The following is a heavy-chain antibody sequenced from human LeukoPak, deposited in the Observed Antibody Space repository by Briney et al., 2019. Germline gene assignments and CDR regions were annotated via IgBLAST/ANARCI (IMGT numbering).Heavy chain of an antibody. D-gene: IGHD3-22*01. V-gene: IGHV3-23*01. CDR1: GFTFSTYG. CDR2: ISGRGITT. CDR3: VKYDNGFFYYYLDV. J-gene: IGHJ6*03. Sequence: GGSLRLSCAASGFTFSTYGMTWVRQAPGKGLEWVAGISGRGITTAYAESVEGRFTISRDNSKNTLYVQMDSLRVEDTAVYYCVKYDNGFFYYYLDVWGKGTTVTVSS.